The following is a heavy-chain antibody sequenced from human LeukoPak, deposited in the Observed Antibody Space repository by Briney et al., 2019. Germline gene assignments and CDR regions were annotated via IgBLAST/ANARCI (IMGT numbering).Heavy chain of an antibody. CDR1: GFTFTNAW. CDR3: AKFRADSSGWPFDY. V-gene: IGHV3-15*07. CDR2: IKSKTDGGTT. J-gene: IGHJ4*02. Sequence: KSGGSLRLSCAASGFTFTNAWMHWVRQAPGKGLEWVGRIKSKTDGGTTDYAAPVEGRFTISRDDSKNTLYLQMNSLRIEDTAIYYCAKFRADSSGWPFDYWGQGTLVTVSS. D-gene: IGHD6-19*01.